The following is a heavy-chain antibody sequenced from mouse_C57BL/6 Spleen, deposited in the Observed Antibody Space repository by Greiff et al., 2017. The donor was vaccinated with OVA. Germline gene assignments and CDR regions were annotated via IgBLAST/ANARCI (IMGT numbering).Heavy chain of an antibody. CDR1: GYSITSGYY. V-gene: IGHV3-6*01. Sequence: EVQRVESGPGLVKPSQSLSLTCSVTGYSITSGYYWNWIRQFPGNKLEWTGYISYDGSNNYNPSPKNRISITREPPKNQFTLQLTSVTTEDTAAYYGTRGDYYGGRHLDYWGKGTTLTVSS. D-gene: IGHD1-1*01. J-gene: IGHJ2*01. CDR3: TRGDYYGGRHLDY. CDR2: ISYDGSN.